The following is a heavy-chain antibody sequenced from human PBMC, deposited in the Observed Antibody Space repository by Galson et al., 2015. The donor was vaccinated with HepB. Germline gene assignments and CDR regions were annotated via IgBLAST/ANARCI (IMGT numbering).Heavy chain of an antibody. CDR1: GGTFSSYA. CDR2: IIPIFGTA. Sequence: SVKVSCKASGGTFSSYAISWVRQAPGQGLEWMGGIIPIFGTANYAQKFQGRITITADESTSTAYMELSSLRSEDTAVYYCARGVVWAQYSSSWYPFDPWGQGTLVTVSS. J-gene: IGHJ5*02. D-gene: IGHD6-13*01. CDR3: ARGVVWAQYSSSWYPFDP. V-gene: IGHV1-69*13.